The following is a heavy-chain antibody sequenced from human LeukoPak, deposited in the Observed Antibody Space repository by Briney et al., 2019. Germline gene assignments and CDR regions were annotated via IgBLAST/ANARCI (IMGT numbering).Heavy chain of an antibody. Sequence: SQTLSLTCTVSGGSISNGSYYWSWIRQPAGKGLEWIGRIYTSGSTNYNPSLKSRATISVDTSKNRFSLKLSSVTAADTAVYYCARVTYYYDSSGYGIDPWGQGTLVTVSS. D-gene: IGHD3-22*01. CDR3: ARVTYYYDSSGYGIDP. CDR1: GGSISNGSYY. J-gene: IGHJ5*02. V-gene: IGHV4-61*02. CDR2: IYTSGST.